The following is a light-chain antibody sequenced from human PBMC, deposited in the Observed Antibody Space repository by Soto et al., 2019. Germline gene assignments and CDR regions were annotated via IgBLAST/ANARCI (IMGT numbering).Light chain of an antibody. Sequence: EIVLTQSPATLSSFPVDRVTLSGRASQYINTRLAWYQHRPGQAPRLLIYGASNRATGIPDRFSGSGSGTDFTLTISRLEPEDFAVYYCQQYGSSGTFGQGAKV. CDR1: QYINTR. CDR3: QQYGSSGT. CDR2: GAS. V-gene: IGKV3-20*01. J-gene: IGKJ1*01.